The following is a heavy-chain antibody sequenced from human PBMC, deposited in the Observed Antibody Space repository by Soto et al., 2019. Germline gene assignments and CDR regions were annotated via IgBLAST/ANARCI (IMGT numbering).Heavy chain of an antibody. CDR3: ARAKEGGYDFLTLDY. D-gene: IGHD5-12*01. V-gene: IGHV4-59*01. CDR1: GGSISSYY. Sequence: SETLSLTCTVSGGSISSYYWSWIRQPPGKGLEWIGYIYYSGSTNYNPSLKSRVTISVDTSKNQFSLKLSPVTAADTAVYYCARAKEGGYDFLTLDYWGQGTLVTVSS. J-gene: IGHJ4*02. CDR2: IYYSGST.